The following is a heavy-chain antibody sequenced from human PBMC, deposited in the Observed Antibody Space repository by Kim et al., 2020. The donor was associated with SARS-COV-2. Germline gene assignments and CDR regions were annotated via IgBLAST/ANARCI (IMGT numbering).Heavy chain of an antibody. Sequence: SETLSLTYTVSGGSISSSSYYWGWIRQPPGKGLEWIGSIYYSGSTYYNPSLKSRVTISVDTSKNQFSLKLSSVTAADTAVYYCARTALTFESYGSGSYYTELNNWFDPWGQGTLVTVSS. CDR3: ARTALTFESYGSGSYYTELNNWFDP. CDR2: IYYSGST. J-gene: IGHJ5*02. D-gene: IGHD3-10*01. V-gene: IGHV4-39*01. CDR1: GGSISSSSYY.